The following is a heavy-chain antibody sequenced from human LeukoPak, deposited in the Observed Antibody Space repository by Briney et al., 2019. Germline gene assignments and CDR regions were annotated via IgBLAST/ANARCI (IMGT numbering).Heavy chain of an antibody. D-gene: IGHD3-10*01. Sequence: GGSLRLSCAASGFTFSSYAMHWVRQAPGKGLEGVAVISYDGSNKYYADSVKGRFTISRDNSKNTLYLQMNSLRAEDTAVYYCARDGGVYYYGSGSYYYYWGQGTLVTVSS. J-gene: IGHJ4*02. CDR3: ARDGGVYYYGSGSYYYY. CDR1: GFTFSSYA. V-gene: IGHV3-30*04. CDR2: ISYDGSNK.